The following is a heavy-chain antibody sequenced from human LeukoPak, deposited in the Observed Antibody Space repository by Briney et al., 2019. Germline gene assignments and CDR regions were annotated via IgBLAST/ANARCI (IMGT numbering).Heavy chain of an antibody. Sequence: SETLSLTCTVSGGSISSSSYYWGWIRQPPGKGLEWIGSIYYSGSTYYNPSLKSRVTISVDTSKNQFSLQLNSVTPEDTAVYYCARVDCSGGSCYYYGMDVWGQGTTVTVSS. CDR2: IYYSGST. V-gene: IGHV4-39*01. D-gene: IGHD2-15*01. CDR1: GGSISSSSYY. J-gene: IGHJ6*02. CDR3: ARVDCSGGSCYYYGMDV.